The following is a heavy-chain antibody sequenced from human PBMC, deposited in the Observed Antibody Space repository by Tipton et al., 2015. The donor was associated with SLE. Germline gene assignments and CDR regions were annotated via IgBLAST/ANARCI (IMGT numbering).Heavy chain of an antibody. CDR3: ARLRIVYGFHGLDY. J-gene: IGHJ4*02. D-gene: IGHD2-8*01. Sequence: TLSLTCTVSGASISSYYWSWIRQPPGKGLEWIGYVYDIEFTNYNPSLKSRVTISLDTSKNQFSLKLSSVTAADTAVYFCARLRIVYGFHGLDYWGLGTRVTVSA. CDR2: VYDIEFT. V-gene: IGHV4-59*12. CDR1: GASISSYY.